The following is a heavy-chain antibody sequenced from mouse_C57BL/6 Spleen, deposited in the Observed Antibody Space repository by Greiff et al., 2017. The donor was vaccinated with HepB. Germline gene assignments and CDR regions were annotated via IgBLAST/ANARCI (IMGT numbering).Heavy chain of an antibody. CDR3: TYGSRAWLAY. CDR1: GFNIKDDY. V-gene: IGHV14-4*01. CDR2: IDPENGDT. Sequence: EVQLQQSGAELLRPGASVKLSCTASGFNIKDDYMHWVKQRPEQGLEWIGWIDPENGDTEYASKFQGKATITADTSSNTAYLQLSSLTSEDTAVYYCTYGSRAWLAYWGQGTLVTVSA. D-gene: IGHD1-1*01. J-gene: IGHJ3*01.